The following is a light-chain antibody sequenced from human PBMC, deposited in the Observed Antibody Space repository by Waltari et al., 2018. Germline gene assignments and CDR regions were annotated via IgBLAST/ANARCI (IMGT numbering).Light chain of an antibody. V-gene: IGKV1-5*03. CDR2: QAS. CDR1: QTISCW. J-gene: IGKJ2*01. CDR3: QQYNIYSPYT. Sequence: DIQLTQSPSTLSASVGDRVTITCRASQTISCWLAWYQQQPGKAPKLLIFQASNLESGVPSRFSGSGSGTDFTLTISSLQPDDFATYYCQQYNIYSPYTFGQGTRLEI.